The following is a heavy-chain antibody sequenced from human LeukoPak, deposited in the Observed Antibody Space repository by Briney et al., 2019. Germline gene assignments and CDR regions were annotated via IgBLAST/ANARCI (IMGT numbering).Heavy chain of an antibody. CDR1: GFTFSSYW. Sequence: GGSLRLSCAASGFTFSSYWMTWVRQAPGKGLEWVANIKQDGSDKYYVDSVKGRFTISRDNAKNSLYLQMNSLRAEDTALYYYAKDMLSGYSYGDVFDIWGQGTMVTVSP. V-gene: IGHV3-7*03. CDR2: IKQDGSDK. CDR3: AKDMLSGYSYGDVFDI. D-gene: IGHD5-18*01. J-gene: IGHJ3*02.